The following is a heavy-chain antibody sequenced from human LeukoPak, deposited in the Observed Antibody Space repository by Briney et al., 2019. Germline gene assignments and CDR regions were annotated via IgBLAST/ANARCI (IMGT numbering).Heavy chain of an antibody. CDR2: IYHSGST. J-gene: IGHJ4*02. Sequence: PSETLSLTCTVSGGSISSYYWSWIRKPPGKGLEWIGYIYHSGSTNYNPSLKSRVTISVDTSKNQFSLKLSSVTAADTAVYYCARRGGYYDSSGYYDDPFDYWGQGTLVTVSS. CDR1: GGSISSYY. D-gene: IGHD3-22*01. CDR3: ARRGGYYDSSGYYDDPFDY. V-gene: IGHV4-59*01.